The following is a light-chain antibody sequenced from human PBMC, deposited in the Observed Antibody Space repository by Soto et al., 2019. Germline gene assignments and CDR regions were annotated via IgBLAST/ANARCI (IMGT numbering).Light chain of an antibody. V-gene: IGKV1-5*03. J-gene: IGKJ1*01. Sequence: DIQMTQSPSTLSASVGDRVTITCRARQSISSWLAWYQQKPGTAPKLPIYKASTLQSGVPSRFSGSGSGTEFTLTISSLQPDDSATYYCQQYNDNWTFGQGTKVEIK. CDR2: KAS. CDR1: QSISSW. CDR3: QQYNDNWT.